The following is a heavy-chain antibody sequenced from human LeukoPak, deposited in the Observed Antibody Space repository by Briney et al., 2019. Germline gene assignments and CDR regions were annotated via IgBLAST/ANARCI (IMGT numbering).Heavy chain of an antibody. V-gene: IGHV1-2*02. CDR1: VYTFSDYY. Sequence: GASVKVSCKASVYTFSDYYIHWVRQAPGQGLQWMGWFNPNNGDTYYEQKFQGRVTMTGDTAISIAYKDLSGLTSDDTGVYYCARDAAICGGDCSGPYDYWGQGALVTVSS. CDR2: FNPNNGDT. CDR3: ARDAAICGGDCSGPYDY. D-gene: IGHD2-21*02. J-gene: IGHJ4*02.